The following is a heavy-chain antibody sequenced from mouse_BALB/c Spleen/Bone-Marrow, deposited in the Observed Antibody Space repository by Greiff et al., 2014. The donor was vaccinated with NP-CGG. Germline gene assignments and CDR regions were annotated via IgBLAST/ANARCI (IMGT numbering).Heavy chain of an antibody. D-gene: IGHD1-1*01. CDR2: IDPANGNT. Sequence: VQLKESGAELVKPGASVKLSCTASGFNIKDTYMHWVKQRPEQGLEWTGRIDPANGNTKYDPKFQGKATITADTSSNTAYLQLSSLTSEDTAVDYCAYGSSYDYFDDWGQGTTLTVSS. CDR3: AYGSSYDYFDD. CDR1: GFNIKDTY. V-gene: IGHV14-3*02. J-gene: IGHJ2*01.